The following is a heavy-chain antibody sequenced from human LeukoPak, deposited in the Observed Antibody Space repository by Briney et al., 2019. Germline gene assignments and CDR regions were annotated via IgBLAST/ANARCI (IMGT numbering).Heavy chain of an antibody. V-gene: IGHV1-2*02. CDR2: IIPDSGGT. CDR1: GAGYY. Sequence: GASVKVSCKASGAGYYMHWVRQAPGQGLEWMGWIIPDSGGTNYARKFQGRVILTRDTSINTAYMELSRLRSDDTAVYYCTRGPAGQWLVYWGQGTLVTVSS. J-gene: IGHJ4*02. D-gene: IGHD6-19*01. CDR3: TRGPAGQWLVY.